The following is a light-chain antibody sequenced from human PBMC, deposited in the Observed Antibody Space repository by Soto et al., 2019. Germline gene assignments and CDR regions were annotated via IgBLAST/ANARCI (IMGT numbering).Light chain of an antibody. CDR2: GAS. Sequence: EIVMTQSPATLSVSPGERATLSCRASQSVRSNLAWYQQKPGQAPRLLIYGASTRATGIPARFSGSGSGTEFTLTISSVEPEDFAVYYCQQYGASPFTFGPGTRVEI. CDR3: QQYGASPFT. CDR1: QSVRSN. J-gene: IGKJ3*01. V-gene: IGKV3-15*01.